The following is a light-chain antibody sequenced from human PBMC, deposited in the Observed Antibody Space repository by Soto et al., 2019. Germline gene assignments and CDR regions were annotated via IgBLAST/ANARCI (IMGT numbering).Light chain of an antibody. CDR1: SGSIASSH. CDR3: QSYDGNSVV. CDR2: KND. Sequence: NFMLTQPHSVSESPGQTVTIYCTRSSGSIASSHVQWYQQSPGSAPATVIYKNDQRPSGVPDRFSGSIDSSSNSASLTISGLKTEDEAYYYCQSYDGNSVVFGGGTKVTVL. J-gene: IGLJ2*01. V-gene: IGLV6-57*04.